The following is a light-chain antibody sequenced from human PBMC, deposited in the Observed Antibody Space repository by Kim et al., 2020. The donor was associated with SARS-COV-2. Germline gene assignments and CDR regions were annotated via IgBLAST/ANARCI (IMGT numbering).Light chain of an antibody. CDR3: QQYYSTPYT. Sequence: RATINFTSSQSVLYSSNNQNYLAWYQQKPGQPPTLLIYCASTREYGVPDRFSGSGSGTDFTLTISSLQAEDVAVYYCQQYYSTPYTFGQGTKLEI. CDR1: QSVLYSSNNQNY. J-gene: IGKJ2*01. V-gene: IGKV4-1*01. CDR2: CAS.